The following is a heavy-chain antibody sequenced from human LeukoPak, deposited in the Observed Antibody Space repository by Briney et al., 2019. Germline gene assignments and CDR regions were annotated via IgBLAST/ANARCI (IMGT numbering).Heavy chain of an antibody. CDR1: GGSISSYY. V-gene: IGHV4-59*08. CDR2: IYYSGST. CDR3: ARHEYSYGLGYFDY. D-gene: IGHD5-18*01. J-gene: IGHJ4*02. Sequence: SETLSLTCTVSGGSISSYYWSWIRQPPGKGLEWIGYIYYSGSTNYNPSLKSRVTISVDTSKNQFSLKLSSVTAADTAVYYCARHEYSYGLGYFDYWGQGTLVTVSS.